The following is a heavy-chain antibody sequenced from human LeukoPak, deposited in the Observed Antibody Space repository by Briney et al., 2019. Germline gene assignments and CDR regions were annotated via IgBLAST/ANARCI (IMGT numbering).Heavy chain of an antibody. Sequence: ASVKVSCKASGYTFTGYYMHWVRQAPGQGLEWMGWINPNSGGTNYAQKFQGRVTMTGDTSISTAYMELSRLRSDDTAVYYCAREGYSSSSNWFDPWGQGTLVTVSS. J-gene: IGHJ5*02. CDR3: AREGYSSSSNWFDP. V-gene: IGHV1-2*02. D-gene: IGHD6-6*01. CDR1: GYTFTGYY. CDR2: INPNSGGT.